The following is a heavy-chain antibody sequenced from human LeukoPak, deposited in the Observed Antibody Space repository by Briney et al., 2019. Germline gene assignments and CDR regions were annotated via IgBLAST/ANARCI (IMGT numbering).Heavy chain of an antibody. D-gene: IGHD6-13*01. CDR1: GGSVSGYY. Sequence: SSETLSLTCAVYGGSVSGYYWSWIRQPPGKGLEWIGEINHSGSTNYNPSVKSRVTISVDTSKNQFSLKLSSVTAADTAVYYCASSSSSSYYYYYMDVWGKGTTVTVSS. CDR3: ASSSSSSYYYYYMDV. J-gene: IGHJ6*03. V-gene: IGHV4-34*01. CDR2: INHSGST.